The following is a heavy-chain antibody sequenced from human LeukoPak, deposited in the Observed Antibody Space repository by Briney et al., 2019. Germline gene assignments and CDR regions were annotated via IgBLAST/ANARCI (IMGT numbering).Heavy chain of an antibody. CDR1: GGSISSSNW. D-gene: IGHD3-3*01. Sequence: SGTLSLTCAVSGGSISSSNWWSWVRQPPGKGLEWIGEIYHSGSTNYNPSLKSRVTISVDTSKNQFSLKLSSVTAADTAVYYCARAGGSDGTYYDFWSGYYIFDYWGQGTLVTVSS. CDR3: ARAGGSDGTYYDFWSGYYIFDY. V-gene: IGHV4-4*02. J-gene: IGHJ4*02. CDR2: IYHSGST.